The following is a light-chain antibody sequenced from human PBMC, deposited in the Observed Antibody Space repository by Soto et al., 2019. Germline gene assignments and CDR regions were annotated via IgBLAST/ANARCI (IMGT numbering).Light chain of an antibody. CDR3: QQRADWWT. V-gene: IGKV3-11*01. CDR1: QSVSNNY. CDR2: GAS. Sequence: EIVLTQSAGAVSLSPGERTTLSCRASQSVSNNYLAWYQQKPGQAPRLLIYGASNRATGIPARFSGSGSGTDFTLTISSLEPEDSAVYYCQQRADWWTFGQGTKVDIK. J-gene: IGKJ1*01.